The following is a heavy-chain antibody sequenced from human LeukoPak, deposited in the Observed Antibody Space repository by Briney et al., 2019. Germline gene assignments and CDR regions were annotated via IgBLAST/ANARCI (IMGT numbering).Heavy chain of an antibody. CDR1: GFTFSSYA. Sequence: GRSLRLSCAASGFTFSSYAMHWVRQAPGKGLEWVAVISYDGSNKYYADSVKGRFTISRDNSKNTLYLQMNSLRAEDTAVYYCARDQTHSPFITMVRGGLDYWGQGTLVTVSS. CDR3: ARDQTHSPFITMVRGGLDY. D-gene: IGHD3-10*01. V-gene: IGHV3-30-3*01. CDR2: ISYDGSNK. J-gene: IGHJ4*02.